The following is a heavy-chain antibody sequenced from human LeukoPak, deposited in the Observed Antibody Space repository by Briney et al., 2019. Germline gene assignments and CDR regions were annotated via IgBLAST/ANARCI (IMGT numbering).Heavy chain of an antibody. J-gene: IGHJ4*02. CDR2: FDPEDGET. V-gene: IGHV1-24*01. Sequence: ASVKVSCKVSGYTLTELSMHWVRQAPGKGLEWMGGFDPEDGETIYAQKFQGRVTMTRDTSTSTVYMELSSLRSEDTAVYYCAMRGYSYGYNFDYWGQGTLVTVSS. CDR3: AMRGYSYGYNFDY. D-gene: IGHD5-18*01. CDR1: GYTLTELS.